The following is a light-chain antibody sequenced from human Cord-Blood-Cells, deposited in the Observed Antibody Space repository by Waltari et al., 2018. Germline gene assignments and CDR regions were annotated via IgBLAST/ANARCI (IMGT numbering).Light chain of an antibody. V-gene: IGKV1-5*01. CDR2: DAS. CDR1: QSISSW. CDR3: QQYNSYSDT. Sequence: DIQMAQSPSTLSASLGDSVTITCRASQSISSWLAWYQQKPGKAPKLLIYDASSLESGVPSRFSGSGSGTEFTLTISSLQPDDFATYYCQQYNSYSDTFGQGTKLEIK. J-gene: IGKJ2*01.